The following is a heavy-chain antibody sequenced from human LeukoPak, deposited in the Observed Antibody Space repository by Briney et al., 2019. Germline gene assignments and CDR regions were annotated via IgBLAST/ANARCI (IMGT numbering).Heavy chain of an antibody. D-gene: IGHD2-15*01. CDR2: ISYDGSNK. CDR1: GFTFSSYA. J-gene: IGHJ6*02. V-gene: IGHV3-30-3*01. Sequence: GGSLRLSCAASGFTFSSYAMHWVRQAPGKGQEWVAVISYDGSNKYYADSVKGRFTISRDNSKNTLYLQMNSLRAEDTAVYYCAREVVAATQYYYYGMDVWGQGTTVTVSS. CDR3: AREVVAATQYYYYGMDV.